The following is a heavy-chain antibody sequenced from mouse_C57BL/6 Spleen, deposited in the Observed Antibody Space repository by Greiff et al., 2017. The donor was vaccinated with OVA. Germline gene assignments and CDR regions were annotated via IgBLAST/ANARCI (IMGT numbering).Heavy chain of an antibody. CDR2: IYPSDSET. J-gene: IGHJ3*01. V-gene: IGHV1-61*01. Sequence: QVQLQQPGAEPVRPGSSVKLSCKASGYTFTSYWMDWVKQRPGQGLEWIGNIYPSDSETHYNQKFKDKATLTVDKSSSTAYMQLSSLTSEDSAVYYCARGTGFAYWGQGTLVTVSA. CDR1: GYTFTSYW. CDR3: ARGTGFAY.